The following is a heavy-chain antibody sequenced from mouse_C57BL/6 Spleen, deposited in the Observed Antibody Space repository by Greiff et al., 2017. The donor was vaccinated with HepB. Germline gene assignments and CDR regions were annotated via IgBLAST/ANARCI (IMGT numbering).Heavy chain of an antibody. CDR3: ARNVNYGSSYGYFDV. CDR2: IHPNSGST. D-gene: IGHD1-1*01. J-gene: IGHJ1*03. CDR1: GYTFTSYW. Sequence: VQLQQPGAELVKPGASVKLSCKASGYTFTSYWMHWVKQRPGQGLEWIGMIHPNSGSTNYNEKFKSKATLTVDKSSSTAYMQLSSLTSEDSAVYFCARNVNYGSSYGYFDVWGTGTTVTVSS. V-gene: IGHV1-64*01.